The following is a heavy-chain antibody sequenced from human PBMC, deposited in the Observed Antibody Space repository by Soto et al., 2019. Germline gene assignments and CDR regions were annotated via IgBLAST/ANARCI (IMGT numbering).Heavy chain of an antibody. CDR1: GFALTYYN. D-gene: IGHD2-21*01. V-gene: IGHV3-48*01. CDR2: ISSSTSAT. CDR3: VRDSAYSFDY. J-gene: IGHJ4*02. Sequence: EVQLVESGGGLVQPGGSLRLSCAASGFALTYYNMKWVRQAPGKGLEWVSDISSSTSATYYADSVKGRFTSSRDNAKNSLYLQMSNLRAEDTAIYYCVRDSAYSFDYWGQGTLVTVSS.